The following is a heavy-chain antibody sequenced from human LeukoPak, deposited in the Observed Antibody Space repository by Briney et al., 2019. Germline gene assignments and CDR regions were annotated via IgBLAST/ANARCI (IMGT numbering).Heavy chain of an antibody. CDR1: GDSISSRH. CDR3: ARRWTGENAFDI. D-gene: IGHD3/OR15-3a*01. Sequence: SETLSLTCIVSGDSISSRHWSWIRQPAGEGLEWIGHIYSSGSTNYNPSLKSRVTMSVDTSTNHFSLTLTSVTAADTAAYYCARRWTGENAFDIWGQGTMVTVSS. CDR2: IYSSGST. V-gene: IGHV4-4*07. J-gene: IGHJ3*02.